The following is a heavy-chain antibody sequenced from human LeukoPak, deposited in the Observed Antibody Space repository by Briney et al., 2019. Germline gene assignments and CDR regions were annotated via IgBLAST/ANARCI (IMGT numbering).Heavy chain of an antibody. J-gene: IGHJ6*04. CDR2: IGTAGDP. CDR1: GFTFSSYD. CDR3: ARGARYYGSGSYGGMDV. Sequence: GSLRLSCAASGFTFSSYDMHWVRQATGKGLEWVSAIGTAGDPYYPGSVKGRFTISRENAKNSLYLQMNSLRAGDTAVYYCARGARYYGSGSYGGMDVWGKGTTVTVSS. D-gene: IGHD3-10*01. V-gene: IGHV3-13*05.